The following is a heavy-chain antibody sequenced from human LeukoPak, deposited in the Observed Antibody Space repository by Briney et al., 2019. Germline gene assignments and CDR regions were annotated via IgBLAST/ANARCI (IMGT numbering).Heavy chain of an antibody. CDR1: GYTFTSYS. J-gene: IGHJ3*02. CDR2: INPSGGST. V-gene: IGHV1-46*01. D-gene: IGHD3-10*01. CDR3: ARDSEGSDVFDI. Sequence: ASVKVSCKASGYTFTSYSMHWMRQAPGQGLEWMGIINPSGGSTSHAQKFQGRVTMTRDTSTSTVYMELSSLRSEDTAVYYCARDSEGSDVFDIWGQGTMVTVSS.